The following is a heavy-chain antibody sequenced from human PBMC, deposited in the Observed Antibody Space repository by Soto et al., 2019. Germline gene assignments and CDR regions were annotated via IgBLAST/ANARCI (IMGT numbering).Heavy chain of an antibody. Sequence: QVQLVESGGGLVKPGGSLRLSCAVSGFIFKDYYMTWIRQAPGKGLEWLSDLSPNSDHTNIADSIKGRFTISRDNAKNSLFLQMDSLRVDDTAVYYCAMRWSAQDYWGQGTLVIVSS. J-gene: IGHJ4*02. CDR2: LSPNSDHT. CDR1: GFIFKDYY. CDR3: AMRWSAQDY. D-gene: IGHD1-26*01. V-gene: IGHV3-11*05.